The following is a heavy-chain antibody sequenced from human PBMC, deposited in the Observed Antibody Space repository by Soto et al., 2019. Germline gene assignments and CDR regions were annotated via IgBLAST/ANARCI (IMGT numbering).Heavy chain of an antibody. V-gene: IGHV3-33*01. CDR1: GFTFSSYG. CDR3: ARFVASWLFMDV. Sequence: GGSLRLSCAASGFTFSSYGMHWVRQAPGKGLEWVAVIWYDGSNKYYADSVKGRFTISRDNSKNTLYLQMNSLRAEDTAVYYCARFVASWLFMDVWGKGTTVTVSS. D-gene: IGHD3-9*01. CDR2: IWYDGSNK. J-gene: IGHJ6*03.